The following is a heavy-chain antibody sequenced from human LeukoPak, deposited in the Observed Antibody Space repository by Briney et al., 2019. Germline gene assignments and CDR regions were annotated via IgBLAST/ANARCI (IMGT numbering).Heavy chain of an antibody. J-gene: IGHJ4*02. CDR1: GYSFTSYW. D-gene: IGHD6-19*01. Sequence: PGESLKISCKGSGYSFTSYWIGWVRQMPGKGLEWMGIIYPGDSDTRYSPSFQGQVTISADKSISTAYLQWSSLKASDTAMYYCARHRRLDSSGWSVFDYWGQGTLVTVSS. CDR3: ARHRRLDSSGWSVFDY. V-gene: IGHV5-51*01. CDR2: IYPGDSDT.